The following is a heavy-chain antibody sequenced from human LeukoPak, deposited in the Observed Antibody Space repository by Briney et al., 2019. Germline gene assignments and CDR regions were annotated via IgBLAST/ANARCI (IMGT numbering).Heavy chain of an antibody. CDR3: ARAPWFGELPDY. D-gene: IGHD3-10*01. J-gene: IGHJ4*02. CDR2: IRYDESNK. Sequence: HPGGSLRLSCAASGFTFSGYGMHWVRQAPGKGLEWVAFIRYDESNKYYADSVKGRFTISRDNSKNTLHLQMNSLRTEDTAVYYCARAPWFGELPDYWGQGTLVTVSS. CDR1: GFTFSGYG. V-gene: IGHV3-30*02.